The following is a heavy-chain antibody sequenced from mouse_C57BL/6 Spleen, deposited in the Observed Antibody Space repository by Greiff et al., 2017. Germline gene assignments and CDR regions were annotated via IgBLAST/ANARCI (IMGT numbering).Heavy chain of an antibody. J-gene: IGHJ3*01. CDR2: INYDGSST. CDR3: ARDRRYDGYYPWFAY. V-gene: IGHV5-16*01. CDR1: GFTFSDYY. Sequence: EVKVIESEGGLVQPGSSMKLSCTASGFTFSDYYMAWVRQVPEKGLEWVANINYDGSSTYYLDSLKSRFIISRDNAKNILYLQMSSLKSEDTATYYCARDRRYDGYYPWFAYWGQGTLVTVSA. D-gene: IGHD2-3*01.